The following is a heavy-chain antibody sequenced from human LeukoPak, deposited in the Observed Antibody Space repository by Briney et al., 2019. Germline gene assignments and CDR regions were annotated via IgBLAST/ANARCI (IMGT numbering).Heavy chain of an antibody. CDR2: ISGSGGTT. CDR1: RFTFIYYV. J-gene: IGHJ6*02. V-gene: IGHV3-23*01. D-gene: IGHD6-25*01. Sequence: AGCLTLSCAPSRFTFIYYVMSWVRQPAGRGRDWVSGISGSGGTTYYADSVKGHFTISRDNFKNTLYVQMSSLRAEDTAVYYCAKFRAASYYYYGMDVWGQGTTVTVS. CDR3: AKFRAASYYYYGMDV.